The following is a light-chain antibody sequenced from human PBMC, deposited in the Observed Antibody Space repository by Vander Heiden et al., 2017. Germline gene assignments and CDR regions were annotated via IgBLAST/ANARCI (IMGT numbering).Light chain of an antibody. V-gene: IGKV3-11*01. J-gene: IGKJ4*01. CDR3: QQRSNWPPFT. CDR1: QSVSSY. Sequence: DTALTHSPATLSLSPGERATLSGRARQSVSSYLAWYQQKPGQAPRLLSYDASNRATGIPARFSGSGSGTDFTLTISSLVPEDSAVYYCQQRSNWPPFTFGGGTKVEIK. CDR2: DAS.